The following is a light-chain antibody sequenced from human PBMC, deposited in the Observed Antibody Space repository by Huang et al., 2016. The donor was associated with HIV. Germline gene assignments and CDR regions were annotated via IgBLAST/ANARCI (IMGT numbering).Light chain of an antibody. Sequence: EIVLTQSPGTLSWSPGERATLSCRASQSVSSSYLAWYQQKPGQAPRLLIYGASSRATGIPDRFSGSGSGTDFTLTISRLEPEDFAVYYCQQYGSSLFTFGGGTKVEIK. CDR2: GAS. CDR1: QSVSSSY. J-gene: IGKJ4*01. V-gene: IGKV3-20*01. CDR3: QQYGSSLFT.